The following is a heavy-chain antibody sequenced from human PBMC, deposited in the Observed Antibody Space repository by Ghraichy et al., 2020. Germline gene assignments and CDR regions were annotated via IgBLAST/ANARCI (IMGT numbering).Heavy chain of an antibody. CDR3: ARVVVVAAAKDYMDV. Sequence: LSLTCLASGFTVSSYYMTWVRQAPGKGLEWVSTIYITGNTFYADSVKGRFTISRDSSKNTVFLQMNSLRAEDTAVYYWARVVVVAAAKDYMDVWGEGTTVTVSS. CDR1: GFTVSSYY. V-gene: IGHV3-66*01. CDR2: IYITGNT. D-gene: IGHD2-2*01. J-gene: IGHJ6*03.